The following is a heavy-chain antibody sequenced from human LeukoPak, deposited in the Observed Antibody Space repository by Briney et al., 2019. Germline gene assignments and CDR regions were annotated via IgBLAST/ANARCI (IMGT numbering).Heavy chain of an antibody. V-gene: IGHV4-39*07. Sequence: SETLSLTCVVSGGSMRSSSYYWGWIRQSPGGGLEYIGSSYYIGNTFYSPSLQSRVTISVDTSKNQFSLKLSSVTAADTAVYYCARDRKYDWYFDLWGRGTLVTVSS. CDR3: ARDRKYDWYFDL. D-gene: IGHD2-2*01. CDR2: SYYIGNT. J-gene: IGHJ2*01. CDR1: GGSMRSSSYY.